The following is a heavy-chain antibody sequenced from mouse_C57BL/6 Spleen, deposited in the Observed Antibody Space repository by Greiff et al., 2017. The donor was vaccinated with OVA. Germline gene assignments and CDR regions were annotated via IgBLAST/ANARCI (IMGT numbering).Heavy chain of an antibody. Sequence: VQLQQSGPKLVKPGASVKIPCKASGYTFTDYNMDWVKQSHGKSLEWIGDINPNNGGTIYNQKFKGKATLTVDKSSSTAYMELRSLTSEDTAVYYCARRGGYWYFDVWGTGTTVTVSS. CDR1: GYTFTDYN. CDR3: ARRGGYWYFDV. J-gene: IGHJ1*03. CDR2: INPNNGGT. V-gene: IGHV1-18*01.